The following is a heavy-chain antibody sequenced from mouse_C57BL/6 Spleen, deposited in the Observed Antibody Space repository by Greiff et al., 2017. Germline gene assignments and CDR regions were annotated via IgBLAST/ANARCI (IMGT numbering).Heavy chain of an antibody. CDR1: GYAFSSSW. D-gene: IGHD2-3*01. CDR2: IYPGAGDT. J-gene: IGHJ2*03. V-gene: IGHV1-82*01. CDR3: ARSGGDDGYSAYY. Sequence: QVQLQQSGPELVKPGASVKISCKASGYAFSSSWMNWVKQRPGKGLEWIGRIYPGAGDTNYNGKFKGKATLTAAKSSSTAYMQLSSLTSEDSAVYLGARSGGDDGYSAYYWGQGTSLTVSS.